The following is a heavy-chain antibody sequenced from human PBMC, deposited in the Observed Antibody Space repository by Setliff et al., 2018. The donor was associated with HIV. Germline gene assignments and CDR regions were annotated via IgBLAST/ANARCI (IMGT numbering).Heavy chain of an antibody. CDR2: IRSKANSYAT. D-gene: IGHD5-18*01. J-gene: IGHJ4*02. CDR1: GFTFSGSA. V-gene: IGHV3-73*01. CDR3: AKDRVHNTAMVTGIDY. Sequence: QPGGSLRLSCAASGFTFSGSAMHWVRQASGKGLEWVGRIRSKANSYATAYAASVKGRFTISRDDSKNTAYLQMNSLKTEDTAVYYCAKDRVHNTAMVTGIDYWGQGTLVTVSS.